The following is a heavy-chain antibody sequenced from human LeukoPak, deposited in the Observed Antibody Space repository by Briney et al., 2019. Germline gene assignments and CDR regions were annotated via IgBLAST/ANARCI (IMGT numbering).Heavy chain of an antibody. Sequence: GGSLRLSCAASGFTFRSYWMHWVRQAPGKGPVWVSRIKSDGSSTRFADSVQGRFTISRDNGKNTLYLQMNSLRAEDTAVYYCARGGDSSNWYPGYFDYWGQGALVTVSS. CDR1: GFTFRSYW. V-gene: IGHV3-74*01. CDR2: IKSDGSST. CDR3: ARGGDSSNWYPGYFDY. J-gene: IGHJ4*02. D-gene: IGHD6-13*01.